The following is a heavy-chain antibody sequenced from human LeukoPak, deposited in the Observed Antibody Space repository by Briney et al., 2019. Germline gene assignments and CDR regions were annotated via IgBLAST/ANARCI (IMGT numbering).Heavy chain of an antibody. Sequence: ASVNVSCKASGYTFTSYDINWVRQATGQGLEWMGWMNPNSGNTGYAQKFQGRVTMTRYTSISTAYMELSSLRSEDTAVYYCARGARTRYCSGGSCSVAGYWGQGTLVTVSS. D-gene: IGHD2-15*01. CDR2: MNPNSGNT. CDR1: GYTFTSYD. V-gene: IGHV1-8*01. CDR3: ARGARTRYCSGGSCSVAGY. J-gene: IGHJ4*02.